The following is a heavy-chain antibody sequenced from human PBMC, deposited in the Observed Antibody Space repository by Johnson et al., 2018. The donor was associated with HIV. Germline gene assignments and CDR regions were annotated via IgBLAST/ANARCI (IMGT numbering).Heavy chain of an antibody. D-gene: IGHD2-2*01. CDR2: IGTAGDT. V-gene: IGHV3-13*01. CDR1: GFTFSSYD. CDR3: AKDPLVVPAATLDAFDI. J-gene: IGHJ3*02. Sequence: VQLVESGGGVVQPGGSLRLSCAASGFTFSSYDMHWVRQVTRKGLEWVSAIGTAGDTYYPGSVKGRFTISRDNSKNTLYLQMHSLRAEDTAIYYCAKDPLVVPAATLDAFDIWGQGTMVTVSS.